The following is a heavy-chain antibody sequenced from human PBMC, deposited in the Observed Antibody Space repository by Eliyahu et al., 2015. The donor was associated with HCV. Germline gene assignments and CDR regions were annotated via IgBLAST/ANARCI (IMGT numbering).Heavy chain of an antibody. CDR1: GGSISXGSYY. CDR3: ARGNGDYLSYYFDY. Sequence: QVQLQESGPGLVKPSQTLSLTCTVXGGSISXGSYYWXWIRQPAGKGLEWIGRIYTSGSTNYNPSLKSRVTISVDTSKNQFSLKLSSVTTADTAVYYCARGNGDYLSYYFDYWGQGTLVTVSS. V-gene: IGHV4-61*02. D-gene: IGHD4-17*01. J-gene: IGHJ4*02. CDR2: IYTSGST.